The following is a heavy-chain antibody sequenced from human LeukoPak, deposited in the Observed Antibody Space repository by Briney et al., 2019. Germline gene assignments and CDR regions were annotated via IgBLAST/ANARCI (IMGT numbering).Heavy chain of an antibody. CDR1: SGSLSGYY. D-gene: IGHD5-12*01. V-gene: IGHV4-59*08. CDR2: IYYSGST. CDR3: ARHLLFSGYDCWFGP. J-gene: IGHJ5*02. Sequence: PSQTLSLTRNVASGSLSGYYWSWIRQPPGKGLEWIWYIYYSGSTNHNTSLKRRVTISVDTSKNQFSLKLSSVTAADTAVYYCARHLLFSGYDCWFGPWGQGTLVTVSS.